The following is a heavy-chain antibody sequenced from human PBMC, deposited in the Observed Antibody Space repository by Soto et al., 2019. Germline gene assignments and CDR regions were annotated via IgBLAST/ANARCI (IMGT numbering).Heavy chain of an antibody. Sequence: GGSLRLSCLASRFTFSSYAMHWVRQAPGKGLEWVAVISYDGSNKYSAESVKGRFTISRDNSKNTLYLQMNSLRPEDTAVYYCARLSDYYHGMDVWGQGTTVTVSS. CDR2: ISYDGSNK. V-gene: IGHV3-30-3*01. CDR3: ARLSDYYHGMDV. CDR1: RFTFSSYA. J-gene: IGHJ6*02.